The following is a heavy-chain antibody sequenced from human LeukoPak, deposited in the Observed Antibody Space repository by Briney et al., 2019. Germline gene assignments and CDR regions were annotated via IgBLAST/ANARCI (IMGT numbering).Heavy chain of an antibody. D-gene: IGHD1-1*01. CDR1: GFSISSGYY. CDR3: ARRPISTGIDY. CDR2: IYHSGST. V-gene: IGHV4-38-2*01. Sequence: ASETLSLTCAVSGFSISSGYYWDWIRQPPGKGLEWIGNIYHSGSTYYNPSLKSRVTISVDTSKNQFSLKLTSGTAADTAVYYCARRPISTGIDYWGQGTLVTVSS. J-gene: IGHJ4*02.